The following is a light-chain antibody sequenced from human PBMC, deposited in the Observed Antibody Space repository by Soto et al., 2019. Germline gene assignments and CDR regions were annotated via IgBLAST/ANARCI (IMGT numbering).Light chain of an antibody. CDR3: QQRSNWPSIT. CDR2: DAS. V-gene: IGKV3-11*01. CDR1: QSVSSY. J-gene: IGKJ5*01. Sequence: EIVLTQSPATLSLSPGERATLPCRASQSVSSYLAWYQQKPGQAPRLLIYDASNRATGIPARFSGSGSGTDFTLTISSLEPEDFAVYYCQQRSNWPSITFGQGRRLEIK.